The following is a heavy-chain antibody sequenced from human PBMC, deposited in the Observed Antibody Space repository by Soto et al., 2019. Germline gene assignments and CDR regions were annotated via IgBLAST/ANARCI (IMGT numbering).Heavy chain of an antibody. Sequence: SXKVSCKASGGTXRSYAMICVRQAPGQGLEWMGGIIPIFVTANYAQKFQGRVTITADKSTSTAYMALSSLRSEDTAVYYCARVGLLYGMDVWGQGTTGTVS. CDR2: IIPIFVTA. V-gene: IGHV1-69*06. D-gene: IGHD5-18*01. CDR1: GGTXRSYA. CDR3: ARVGLLYGMDV. J-gene: IGHJ6*02.